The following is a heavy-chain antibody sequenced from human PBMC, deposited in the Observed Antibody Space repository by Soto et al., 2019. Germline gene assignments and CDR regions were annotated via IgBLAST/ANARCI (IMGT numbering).Heavy chain of an antibody. Sequence: GGSLRLSCAASGFTFSDYYMSWIRQAPGKGLEWVSYISSSGSTIYYADSVKGRFTISRDNAKNSLYLQMNSLRAEDTAVYYCARDFSDCRGRYYYGMDVWGQGTTVTVSS. CDR2: ISSSGSTI. CDR3: ARDFSDCRGRYYYGMDV. CDR1: GFTFSDYY. D-gene: IGHD2-21*02. J-gene: IGHJ6*02. V-gene: IGHV3-11*01.